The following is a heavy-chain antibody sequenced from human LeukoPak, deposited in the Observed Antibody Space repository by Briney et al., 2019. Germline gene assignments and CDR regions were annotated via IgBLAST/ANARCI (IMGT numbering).Heavy chain of an antibody. CDR2: IYTSGGT. CDR3: ARAAEYSSGWYLFDF. D-gene: IGHD6-19*01. Sequence: SETLSLTCTVSGGSISNYYWTWLRQPAGKGLEWIGRIYTSGGTNYNPSLKSRVTMSVDTSTNQFSLKLSSVTAADTAMYYCARAAEYSSGWYLFDFWGQGILVTVSA. J-gene: IGHJ4*02. V-gene: IGHV4-4*07. CDR1: GGSISNYY.